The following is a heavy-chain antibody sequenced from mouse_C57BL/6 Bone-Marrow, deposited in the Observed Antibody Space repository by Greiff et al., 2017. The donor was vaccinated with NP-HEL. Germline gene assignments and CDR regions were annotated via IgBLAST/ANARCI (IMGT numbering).Heavy chain of an antibody. CDR2: INPSTGGT. CDR1: GYSFTGYY. J-gene: IGHJ4*01. Sequence: DVQLQESGPELVKPGASVKISCKASGYSFTGYYMNWVKQSPEKSLEWIGEINPSTGGTTYNQKFKAKATLTVDKSSSTAYMQLKSLTSEDSAVYYCARDGYSYYYAMDYWGQGTSVTVSS. D-gene: IGHD2-3*01. V-gene: IGHV1-42*01. CDR3: ARDGYSYYYAMDY.